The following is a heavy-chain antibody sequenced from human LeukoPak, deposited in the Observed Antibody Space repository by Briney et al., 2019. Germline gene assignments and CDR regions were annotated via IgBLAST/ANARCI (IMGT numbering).Heavy chain of an antibody. V-gene: IGHV3-7*01. J-gene: IGHJ6*03. CDR2: IKQDENEK. D-gene: IGHD5-18*01. Sequence: GGSLRLSCAASGFTFSNYWMSWVRQAPGKGLEWVANIKQDENEKYYVDSVKGRFTISRDNARDSLYLQMNSLRAEDTAVYYCARDKYSYGYHRSHYYYYYYMDFWGKGTTVTIS. CDR1: GFTFSNYW. CDR3: ARDKYSYGYHRSHYYYYYYMDF.